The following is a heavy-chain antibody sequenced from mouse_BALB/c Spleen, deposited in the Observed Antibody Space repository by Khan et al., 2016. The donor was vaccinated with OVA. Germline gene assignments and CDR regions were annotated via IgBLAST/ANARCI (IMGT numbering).Heavy chain of an antibody. CDR2: IVPGTGYT. CDR1: GYSFTSYC. Sequence: QVQLQQSGAELAKPGASVKMSCKASGYSFTSYCMHWIKQRLGQGLDWIGYIVPGTGYTEYNHYFKDKATLTTDESTSTAFIQMSSLPSEDSAAYSCARRGLFGIFVNWVKGSLVTVS. V-gene: IGHV1-7*01. J-gene: IGHJ3*01. D-gene: IGHD1-1*02. CDR3: ARRGLFGIFVN.